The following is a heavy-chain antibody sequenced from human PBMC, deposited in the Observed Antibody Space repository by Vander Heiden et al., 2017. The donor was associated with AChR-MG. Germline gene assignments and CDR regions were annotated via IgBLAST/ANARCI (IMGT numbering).Heavy chain of an antibody. Sequence: QVQLVESGGGVVQPGRSLRLSCAASGFTFSSYGMHWVRQAPGKGLEWVAVISYDGSNKYYADSVKGRFTISRDNSKNTLYLQMNSLRAEDTAVYYCAKEGYGDPPNTDAFDIWGQGTMVTVSS. CDR3: AKEGYGDPPNTDAFDI. D-gene: IGHD4-17*01. J-gene: IGHJ3*02. V-gene: IGHV3-30*18. CDR2: ISYDGSNK. CDR1: GFTFSSYG.